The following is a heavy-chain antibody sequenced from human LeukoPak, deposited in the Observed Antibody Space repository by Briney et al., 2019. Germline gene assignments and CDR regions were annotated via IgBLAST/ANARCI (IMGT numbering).Heavy chain of an antibody. Sequence: GGSLRLSCAASGFTFSSYGMHWVRQSPGKGLEWVAVIWYDGDNIYYPDSVKGRFTISRDNFENSLYLQMNSLRVEDTAIYYCAKDPVGPWQVHGLLDSWGQGTQGT. CDR3: AKDPVGPWQVHGLLDS. CDR1: GFTFSSYG. CDR2: IWYDGDNI. D-gene: IGHD6-19*01. V-gene: IGHV3-33*06. J-gene: IGHJ4*02.